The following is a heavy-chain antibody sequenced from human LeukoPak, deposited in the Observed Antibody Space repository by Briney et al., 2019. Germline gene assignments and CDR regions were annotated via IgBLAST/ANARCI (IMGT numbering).Heavy chain of an antibody. CDR3: ARHGPSSGWYTRYFDY. CDR1: GGSISSSY. V-gene: IGHV4-59*01. Sequence: SETLSLTCTVSGGSISSSYWSWIRQPPGKGLEWIGYIYYSGSTNYNPSLKSRFTISVDTSKNQFSLKLNSVTAADTAAYYCARHGPSSGWYTRYFDYWGQGTLVTISS. CDR2: IYYSGST. J-gene: IGHJ4*02. D-gene: IGHD6-19*01.